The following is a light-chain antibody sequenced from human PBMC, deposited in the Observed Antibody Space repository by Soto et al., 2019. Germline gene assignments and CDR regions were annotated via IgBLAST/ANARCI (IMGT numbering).Light chain of an antibody. Sequence: EVVLTQPPATLSLSPGEGATLSCRASQSIGNYLAWYQQKPGQAPRLLLYGASTRATGIPVRFSGSGFGTELTLTISSLQSEDFAVYYCQQYKNWPLFGQGTRLEI. CDR2: GAS. CDR3: QQYKNWPL. V-gene: IGKV3-15*01. J-gene: IGKJ5*01. CDR1: QSIGNY.